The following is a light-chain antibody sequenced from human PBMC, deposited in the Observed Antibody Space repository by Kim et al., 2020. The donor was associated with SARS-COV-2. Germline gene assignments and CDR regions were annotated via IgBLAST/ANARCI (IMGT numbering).Light chain of an antibody. CDR3: QQYVSSWT. Sequence: DFQMTQSPSTLSASVGDRVTITCRASQHITIWLAWYQQKSGKAPKLLISKASNLESGVPSRFSGSGSGTEFTLTITSLQPNDSATYYCQQYVSSWTFGQGTKVDIK. CDR2: KAS. J-gene: IGKJ1*01. V-gene: IGKV1-5*03. CDR1: QHITIW.